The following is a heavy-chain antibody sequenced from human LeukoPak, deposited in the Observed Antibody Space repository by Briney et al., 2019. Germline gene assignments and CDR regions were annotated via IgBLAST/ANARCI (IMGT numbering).Heavy chain of an antibody. Sequence: SETLSLTCAVYGGSFSGCYWSWIRQPPGKGLEWIGEINHSGSTNYNPSLKSRVTISVDTSKNQFSLKLSSVTAADTAVYYCAICIAAAGSRAWTNWFDPWGQGTLVTVSS. CDR1: GGSFSGCY. J-gene: IGHJ5*02. D-gene: IGHD6-13*01. CDR2: INHSGST. V-gene: IGHV4-34*01. CDR3: AICIAAAGSRAWTNWFDP.